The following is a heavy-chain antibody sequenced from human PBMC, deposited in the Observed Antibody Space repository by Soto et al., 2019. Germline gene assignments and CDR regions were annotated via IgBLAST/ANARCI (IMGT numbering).Heavy chain of an antibody. CDR1: GYSFTSYW. J-gene: IGHJ6*02. Sequence: GEPLKISSKGSGYSFTSYWISWVRQMPGKGLEWMGRIDPSDSYTNYSPSFQGHVTISADKSISTAYLQWSSLKASDTAMYYCARTKNPYYYGMDVWGQGTTVTVSS. CDR3: ARTKNPYYYGMDV. V-gene: IGHV5-10-1*01. CDR2: IDPSDSYT.